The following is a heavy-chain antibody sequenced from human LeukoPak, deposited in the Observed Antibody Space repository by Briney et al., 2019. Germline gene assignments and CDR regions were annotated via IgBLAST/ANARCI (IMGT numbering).Heavy chain of an antibody. CDR2: ISYDGSNK. CDR3: AKEGRDSSGYYSYGMDV. D-gene: IGHD3-22*01. Sequence: GGSLRLSCAASGFTFSSYSMNWVRQAPGKGLEWVAVISYDGSNKYYADSVKGRFTISRDNSKNTLYLQMNSLRAEDTAVYYCAKEGRDSSGYYSYGMDVWGQGTTVTVSS. J-gene: IGHJ6*02. CDR1: GFTFSSYS. V-gene: IGHV3-30*18.